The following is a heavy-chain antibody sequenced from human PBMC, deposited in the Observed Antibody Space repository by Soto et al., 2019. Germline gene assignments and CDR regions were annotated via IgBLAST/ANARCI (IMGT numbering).Heavy chain of an antibody. CDR1: GGSISSGGYY. CDR3: ARDVVVVAATPGAFDI. D-gene: IGHD2-15*01. V-gene: IGHV4-31*03. Sequence: QVQLQESGPGLVKPSQTLSLTCTVSGGSISSGGYYWSWIRQHPGKGLEWIGYIYYSGGTYYNPSLKSRVTISVDTSKNQFSLKLSSVTAADTAVYYCARDVVVVAATPGAFDIWGQGTMVTVSS. CDR2: IYYSGGT. J-gene: IGHJ3*02.